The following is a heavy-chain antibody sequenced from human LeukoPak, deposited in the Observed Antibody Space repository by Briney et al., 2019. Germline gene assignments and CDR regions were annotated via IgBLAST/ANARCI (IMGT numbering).Heavy chain of an antibody. Sequence: GESLKISCKGSGYSFTNYWIGWVRQMPGKGLEWMGIIYPGGSDTRYSPSFQGQVTISADKSISTAYLQWSSLTASDTAMYYCARQDNWNDVSEIDYWGQGTLVTVSS. CDR1: GYSFTNYW. J-gene: IGHJ4*02. CDR2: IYPGGSDT. CDR3: ARQDNWNDVSEIDY. V-gene: IGHV5-51*01. D-gene: IGHD1-20*01.